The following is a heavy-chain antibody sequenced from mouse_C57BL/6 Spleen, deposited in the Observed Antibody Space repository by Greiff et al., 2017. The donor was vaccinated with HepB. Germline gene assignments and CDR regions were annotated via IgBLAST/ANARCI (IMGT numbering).Heavy chain of an antibody. CDR2: IYPRSGNT. J-gene: IGHJ1*03. CDR1: GYTFTSYG. V-gene: IGHV1-81*01. D-gene: IGHD2-3*01. Sequence: QVQLKESGAELARPGASVKLSCKASGYTFTSYGISWVKQRTGQGLEWIGEIYPRSGNTYYNEKFKGKATLTADKSSSTAYMELRSLTSEDSAVYFCARFDGYYGYFDVWGTGTTVTVSS. CDR3: ARFDGYYGYFDV.